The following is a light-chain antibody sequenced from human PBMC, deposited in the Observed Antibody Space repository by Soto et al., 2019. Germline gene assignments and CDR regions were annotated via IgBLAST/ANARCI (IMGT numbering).Light chain of an antibody. Sequence: EILLTQSPGTLSLSPGERATLSCRASQSVRNSYLAWYQQKPGQAPRLLIYGASGRATGIPDRFSGSGSGTDFTLTISRLEPEDFAVYYCQQYGSSHYTFGQGTKRE. CDR1: QSVRNSY. V-gene: IGKV3-20*01. CDR3: QQYGSSHYT. J-gene: IGKJ2*01. CDR2: GAS.